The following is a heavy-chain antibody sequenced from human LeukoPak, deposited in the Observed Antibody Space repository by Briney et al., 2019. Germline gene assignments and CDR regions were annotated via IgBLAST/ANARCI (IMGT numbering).Heavy chain of an antibody. V-gene: IGHV1-69*05. J-gene: IGHJ4*02. CDR1: GGTSSSYA. D-gene: IGHD3-3*01. CDR2: IIPIFGTA. CDR3: ARTQNDFWSGYYMRGYYFDY. Sequence: ASVKVSCKASGGTSSSYAISWVRQAPGQGLEWMGGIIPIFGTANYAQKFQGRVTITTDESTSTAYMELSSLRSEDTAVYYCARTQNDFWSGYYMRGYYFDYWGQGTLVTVSS.